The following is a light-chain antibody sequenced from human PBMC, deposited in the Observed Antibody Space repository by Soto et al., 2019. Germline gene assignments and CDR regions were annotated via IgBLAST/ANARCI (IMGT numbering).Light chain of an antibody. CDR3: QQLNSYPIT. CDR2: AAS. J-gene: IGKJ5*01. Sequence: DIQLTQSPSFLSASVGDRVTITCRASQGLSSGLAWYQQKPGKARKLLIYAASTLQSGVPSRFSGSGSETEFTLTISSLQPEDFATYYCQQLNSYPITFGQGTRLEIK. CDR1: QGLSSG. V-gene: IGKV1-9*01.